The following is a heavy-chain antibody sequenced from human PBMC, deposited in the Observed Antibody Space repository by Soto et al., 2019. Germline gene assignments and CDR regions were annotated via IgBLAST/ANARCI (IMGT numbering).Heavy chain of an antibody. V-gene: IGHV4-30-2*01. J-gene: IGHJ4*02. CDR1: GGSISSGDYY. D-gene: IGHD1-26*01. Sequence: PSETLSLTCTVSGGSISSGDYYWSWIRQPPGKGLEWIGYIYHSGSTYYNPSLKSRVTISVDRSKNQFSLKLSSVTAADTAVYYCARFSGSYYFDYWGQGTLVTVSS. CDR2: IYHSGST. CDR3: ARFSGSYYFDY.